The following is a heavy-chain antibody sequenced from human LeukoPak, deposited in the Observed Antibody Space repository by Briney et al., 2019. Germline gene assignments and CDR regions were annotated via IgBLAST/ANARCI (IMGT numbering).Heavy chain of an antibody. D-gene: IGHD6-19*01. J-gene: IGHJ1*01. V-gene: IGHV3-30*18. CDR1: GFTFSSYG. Sequence: PGGSLRLSCAASGFTFSSYGMHWVRQAPGKGLEWVAVISYDGSNKYYADSVKGRFTISRDNSKNTLYLQMNSLRAEDTAVYYCAKGIAVAGTIEYFQHWGRGTLVTVSS. CDR2: ISYDGSNK. CDR3: AKGIAVAGTIEYFQH.